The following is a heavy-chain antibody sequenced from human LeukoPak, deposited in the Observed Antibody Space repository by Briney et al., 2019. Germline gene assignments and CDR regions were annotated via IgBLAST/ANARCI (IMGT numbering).Heavy chain of an antibody. CDR2: ISGSGSTT. CDR1: RSTFSSYG. Sequence: PGGTLRLSCAASRSTFSSYGMSWVRQAPGEGLEWVSAISGSGSTTYYADSVKGRFTISRDNSKNTPYLQMNSLRAEDTAVYYCAKDRATIGDFDYWGQGTLVTVSS. V-gene: IGHV3-23*01. D-gene: IGHD5-12*01. J-gene: IGHJ4*02. CDR3: AKDRATIGDFDY.